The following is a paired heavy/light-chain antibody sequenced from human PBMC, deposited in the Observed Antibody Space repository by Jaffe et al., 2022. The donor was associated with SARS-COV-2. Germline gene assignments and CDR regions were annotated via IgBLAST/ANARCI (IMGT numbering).Heavy chain of an antibody. D-gene: IGHD3-10*01. CDR3: ARRGANDAAFDI. CDR2: ITSSSSYI. Sequence: EVQLVESGGGLVKPGGSLRVSCVASGFTFSSYSMNWVRQAPGKGLEWVSSITSSSSYILYADSVKGRFTISRDNGKNSLYLQMNSLRAEDTAVYYCARRGANDAAFDIWGQGTMVTVSS. CDR1: GFTFSSYS. J-gene: IGHJ3*02. V-gene: IGHV3-21*01.
Light chain of an antibody. CDR1: QSILSSSNNKNY. V-gene: IGKV4-1*01. J-gene: IGKJ4*01. CDR3: QQYYSTPHT. Sequence: DIVMTQSPDSLAVSLGERATINCKSSQSILSSSNNKNYLAWYQQRPGQPPNLLIYWASTRESGVPDRFSGSGSGADFTLTISSLQAEDVAVYYCQQYYSTPHTFGGGTKVEIK. CDR2: WAS.